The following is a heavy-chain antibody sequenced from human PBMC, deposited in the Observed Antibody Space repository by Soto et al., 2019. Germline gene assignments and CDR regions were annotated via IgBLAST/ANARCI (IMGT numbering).Heavy chain of an antibody. Sequence: ASVKVSCKASGYTFTSYDINWVRQATGQGLERKGWMNPNIGNTGYAQKFQGRVTMTRNTSICTAYMELSSLRSEDTAVYYCARIPERDILTGWIYYYYGMDVWGQGTTVTVSS. V-gene: IGHV1-8*02. CDR3: ARIPERDILTGWIYYYYGMDV. CDR1: GYTFTSYD. D-gene: IGHD3-9*01. J-gene: IGHJ6*02. CDR2: MNPNIGNT.